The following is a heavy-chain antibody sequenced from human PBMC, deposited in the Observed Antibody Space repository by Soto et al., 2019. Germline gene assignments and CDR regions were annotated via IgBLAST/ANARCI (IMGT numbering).Heavy chain of an antibody. J-gene: IGHJ4*02. V-gene: IGHV3-72*01. CDR3: ARGYCTGGSCYIGDY. D-gene: IGHD2-15*01. CDR1: GFTFSDHY. CDR2: IRNKANSYTT. Sequence: EVQLVESGGDLVQPGGSLRLSCAASGFTFSDHYMDWVRQAPGKGLEWVGRIRNKANSYTTEYAASVKGRFVISRDDSKNSLYLQMNSRKTEDTAVYYCARGYCTGGSCYIGDYWGQGTLVTVSS.